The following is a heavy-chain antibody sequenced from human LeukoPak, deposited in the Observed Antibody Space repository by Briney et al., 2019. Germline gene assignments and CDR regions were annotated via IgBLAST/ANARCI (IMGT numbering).Heavy chain of an antibody. CDR2: IIPIFGTA. Sequence: SVKVSCKASGGTFSSYAISWVRQAPGQGLEWMGGIIPIFGTANYAQKFQGRVTITADESTSTAYMELSSLRSEDTAVYYCARGECRDGYNCGYYYYYMDVWSKGTTVTVSS. D-gene: IGHD5-24*01. CDR3: ARGECRDGYNCGYYYYYMDV. V-gene: IGHV1-69*13. CDR1: GGTFSSYA. J-gene: IGHJ6*03.